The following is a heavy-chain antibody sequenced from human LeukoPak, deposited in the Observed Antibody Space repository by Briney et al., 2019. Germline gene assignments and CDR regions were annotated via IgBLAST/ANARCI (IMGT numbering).Heavy chain of an antibody. J-gene: IGHJ4*02. CDR2: INPNSGGT. CDR1: GYTFTGYY. CDR3: ARAAGGIRGYSYGTYFDS. Sequence: ASVKVSCKASGYTFTGYYMHWVRQAPGQGLEWMGWINPNSGGTNYAQKFQGRVTMTRDTSISTAYMELSRLRSDDTAVYYCARAAGGIRGYSYGTYFDSWGQGTLVTVSS. D-gene: IGHD5-18*01. V-gene: IGHV1-2*02.